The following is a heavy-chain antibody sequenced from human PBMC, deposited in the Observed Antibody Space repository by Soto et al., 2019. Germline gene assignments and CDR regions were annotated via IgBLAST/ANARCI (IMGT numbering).Heavy chain of an antibody. CDR2: ISNDGSTT. CDR1: GFTLSSNS. J-gene: IGHJ5*02. V-gene: IGHV3-23*01. CDR3: AKWSGFGDA. Sequence: GGSLRLSCAASGFTLSSNSMAWVRQAPGKRLQCVSGISNDGSTTFYIDSVRGRFTISRDTSTNTLYLQMDSLRVEDTAVYFCAKWSGFGDAWGQGTLVTVSS. D-gene: IGHD3-10*01.